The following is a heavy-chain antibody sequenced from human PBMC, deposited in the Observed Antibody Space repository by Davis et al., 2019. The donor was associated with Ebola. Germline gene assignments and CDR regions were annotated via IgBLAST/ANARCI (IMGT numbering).Heavy chain of an antibody. CDR1: GYTFTSYA. D-gene: IGHD1-1*01. V-gene: IGHV1-18*01. Sequence: ASVKVSCKASGYTFTSYAMNWVRQAPGQGLEWMGWISAYNGNTNYAQKLQGRVTMTTDTSTSTAYMEGGSLKSDDTAVYYCARAQFPTTSDHWGQGTLVTVSS. J-gene: IGHJ4*02. CDR3: ARAQFPTTSDH. CDR2: ISAYNGNT.